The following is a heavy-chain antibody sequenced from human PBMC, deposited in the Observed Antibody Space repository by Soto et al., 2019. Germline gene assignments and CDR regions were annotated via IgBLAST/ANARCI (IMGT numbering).Heavy chain of an antibody. J-gene: IGHJ2*01. CDR1: GGSFSNYY. CDR3: ERGGIVVVVAATNWYFDL. CDR2: INHGGST. D-gene: IGHD2-15*01. V-gene: IGHV4-34*01. Sequence: QVQLQQWGAGLLKPSETLSLTCAVYGGSFSNYYWSWIRQPPGKGLEWIGEINHGGSTNYNPSLKSRVTTSVDTSKNRFSLKLSSVTAADTAVYYCERGGIVVVVAATNWYFDLWGRGTPVTVSS.